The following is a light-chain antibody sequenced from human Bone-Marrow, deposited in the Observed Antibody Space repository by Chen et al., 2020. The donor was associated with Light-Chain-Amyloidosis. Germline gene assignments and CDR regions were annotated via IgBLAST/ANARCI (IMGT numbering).Light chain of an antibody. CDR1: KIASKT. CDR3: QVADSKNDHHVV. V-gene: IGLV3-21*02. CDR2: DDS. Sequence: SYVLTQPPSVSVAPGQTATITCGGDKIASKTVHWYQQRPGQAPVLGVHDDSERPSGTPKRFSGSNSGNTATLTISGVEAGDEADYYCQVADSKNDHHVVFGGGTKLTVL. J-gene: IGLJ2*01.